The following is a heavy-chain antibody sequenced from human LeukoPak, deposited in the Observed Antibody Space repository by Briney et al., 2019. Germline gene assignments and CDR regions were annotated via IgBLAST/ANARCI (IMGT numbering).Heavy chain of an antibody. CDR3: ARSGDCSSTSCYAFDY. CDR2: INTNTGNP. J-gene: IGHJ4*02. Sequence: ASVKVSCKASGYTFTSYYMHWVRQAPGQGLEWMGWINTNTGNPTYAQGFTGRFVFSLDTSVSTAYLQISSLKTEDTAVYYCARSGDCSSTSCYAFDYWGQGTLVTVSS. D-gene: IGHD2-2*01. V-gene: IGHV7-4-1*02. CDR1: GYTFTSYY.